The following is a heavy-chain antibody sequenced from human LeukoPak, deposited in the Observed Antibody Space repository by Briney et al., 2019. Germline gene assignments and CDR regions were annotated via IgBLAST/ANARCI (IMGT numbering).Heavy chain of an antibody. J-gene: IGHJ5*02. V-gene: IGHV1-8*01. CDR2: MNPNSGNT. Sequence: ASVKVSCKASGYTFTSYDINWVRQATGQGLEWMGWMNPNSGNTGYAQKFQGRVTMTRNTSISTAYMELSSLRSEDTAVYYCARDIPRTGWFDPWGQGTLVTVSS. CDR1: GYTFTSYD. CDR3: ARDIPRTGWFDP. D-gene: IGHD1-14*01.